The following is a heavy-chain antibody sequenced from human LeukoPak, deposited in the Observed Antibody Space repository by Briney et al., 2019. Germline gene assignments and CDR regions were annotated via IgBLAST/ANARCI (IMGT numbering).Heavy chain of an antibody. V-gene: IGHV3-64D*09. CDR2: ISSNGGST. D-gene: IGHD3-22*01. CDR1: GFTFSSYA. CDR3: VKGQRYYDSSGYYSIEYFQH. Sequence: PGGSLRLSCSASGFTFSSYAMHWVRQAPGKGLEYVSAISSNGGSTYCADSVKGRFTISRDNSKNTLYLQMSSLRAEDTAVYYCVKGQRYYDSSGYYSIEYFQHWGQGTLVTVSS. J-gene: IGHJ1*01.